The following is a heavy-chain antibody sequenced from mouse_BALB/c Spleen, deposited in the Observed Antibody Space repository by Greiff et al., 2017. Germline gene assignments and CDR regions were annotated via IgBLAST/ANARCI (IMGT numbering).Heavy chain of an antibody. CDR3: AKALSTMITTDAMDY. CDR1: GFTFSSYA. V-gene: IGHV5-9-4*01. CDR2: ISSGGSYT. Sequence: EVQVVESGGGLVKPGGSLKLSCAASGFTFSSYAMSWVRQSPEKRLEWVAEISSGGSYTYYPDTVTGRFTISRDNAKNTLYLEMSSLRSEDTAMYYCAKALSTMITTDAMDYWGQGTTLTVSS. D-gene: IGHD2-4*01. J-gene: IGHJ2*01.